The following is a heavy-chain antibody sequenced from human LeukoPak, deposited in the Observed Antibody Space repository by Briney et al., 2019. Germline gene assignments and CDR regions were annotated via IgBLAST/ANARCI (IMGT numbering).Heavy chain of an antibody. Sequence: SETLSLTCAVYGGSFSGYYWSWIRQPPGKGLEWIGEINHSGSTYYNPSLKSRVTISVDTSKNQFSLKLSSVTAADTAVYYCARPWSLYGSGDYYMDVWGKGTTVTISS. CDR3: ARPWSLYGSGDYYMDV. CDR2: INHSGST. J-gene: IGHJ6*03. V-gene: IGHV4-34*01. CDR1: GGSFSGYY. D-gene: IGHD3-10*01.